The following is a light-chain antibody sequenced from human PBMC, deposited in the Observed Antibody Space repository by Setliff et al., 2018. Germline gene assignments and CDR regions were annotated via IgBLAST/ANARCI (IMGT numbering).Light chain of an antibody. CDR1: DSDVGGFNL. J-gene: IGLJ1*01. CDR3: TSYTSSRTYV. V-gene: IGLV2-14*01. Sequence: QSALTQPASVSGSPGQSITISCTGTDSDVGGFNLVSWYQQHPGKAPKLMIYEVSDRPSGVSNRFSGSKSGNTASLTISGLQAEDGADYYCTSYTSSRTYVFGTGTKVTVL. CDR2: EVS.